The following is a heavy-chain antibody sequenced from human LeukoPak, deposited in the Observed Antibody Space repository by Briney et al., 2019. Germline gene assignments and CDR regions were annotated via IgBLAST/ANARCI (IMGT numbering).Heavy chain of an antibody. CDR3: ARDPSLPHYYDSSGYPVFDY. CDR1: GFRFSSYD. D-gene: IGHD3-22*01. J-gene: IGHJ4*02. CDR2: LTRTSSAT. Sequence: GGSLRLSCVGSGFRFSSYDMNWVRQAPGRGLEWLSYLTRTSSATWYADSVKGRFTISRDNAKNSLYLQMNSLRAEDTAVYYCARDPSLPHYYDSSGYPVFDYWGQGTLVTVSS. V-gene: IGHV3-48*04.